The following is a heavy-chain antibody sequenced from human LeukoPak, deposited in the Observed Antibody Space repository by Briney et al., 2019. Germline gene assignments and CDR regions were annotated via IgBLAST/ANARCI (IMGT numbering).Heavy chain of an antibody. Sequence: GGSLRLSCAASGFTFSSYAMHWVRQAPGKGLEYVSAISSNGGSTYYANSVKGRFTISRDNSKNTLYLQMGSLRAEDVAVYYCARSKVPYSSSWDFDYWGQGTLVTVSS. CDR3: ARSKVPYSSSWDFDY. V-gene: IGHV3-64*01. D-gene: IGHD6-13*01. J-gene: IGHJ4*02. CDR2: ISSNGGST. CDR1: GFTFSSYA.